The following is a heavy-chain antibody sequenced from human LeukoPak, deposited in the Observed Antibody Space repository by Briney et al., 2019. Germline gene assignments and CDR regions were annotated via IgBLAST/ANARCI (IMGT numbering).Heavy chain of an antibody. CDR2: ISGSGGST. CDR1: GFTFSSYA. CDR3: ARDPTDYGDRFDP. Sequence: PGGSLRLSCAASGFTFSSYAMSWVRQAPGKGLEWVSAISGSGGSTYYADSVKGRFTISRDNAKNTLYLQMNSLRAEDTAVYYCARDPTDYGDRFDPWGQGTLVTVSS. J-gene: IGHJ5*02. V-gene: IGHV3-23*01. D-gene: IGHD4-17*01.